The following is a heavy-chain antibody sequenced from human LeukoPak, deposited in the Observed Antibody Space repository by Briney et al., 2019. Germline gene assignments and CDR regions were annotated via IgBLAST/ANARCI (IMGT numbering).Heavy chain of an antibody. CDR2: INTGNGNT. CDR1: GYTFTSYD. CDR3: AGSGDIVATKSFDY. J-gene: IGHJ4*02. Sequence: ASVKVSCKASGYTFTSYDINWVRQATGQRLEWMGWINTGNGNTKYSQKFQGRVTITRDTSASTAYMELRSLRSDDTAVYYCAGSGDIVATKSFDYWGQGTLVTVSS. D-gene: IGHD5-12*01. V-gene: IGHV1-3*04.